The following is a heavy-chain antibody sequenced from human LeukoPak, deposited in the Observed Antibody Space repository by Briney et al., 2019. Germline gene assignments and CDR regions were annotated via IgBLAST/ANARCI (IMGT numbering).Heavy chain of an antibody. CDR1: GGTFSSYA. V-gene: IGHV1-69*13. J-gene: IGHJ4*02. CDR3: ARAPIYYDILTGYYGDKTYFDY. Sequence: SVKVSCKASGGTFSSYAISWVRQAPGQGLEWMGGIIPIFGTANYAQKFQGRVTITADESTSTAYMELSSLRSEDTAVYYCARAPIYYDILTGYYGDKTYFDYWGQGTLVTVSS. D-gene: IGHD3-9*01. CDR2: IIPIFGTA.